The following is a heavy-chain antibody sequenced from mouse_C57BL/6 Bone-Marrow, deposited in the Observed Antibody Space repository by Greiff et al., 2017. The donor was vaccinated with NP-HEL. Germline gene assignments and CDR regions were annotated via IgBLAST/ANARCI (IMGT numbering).Heavy chain of an antibody. Sequence: EVQLQQSGAELVRPGASVKLSCTVSGFNIKDDYMHWVKQRPEQGLEWIGWIDPENGDTEYASQFPGKATLTADTSSNTAYLQLSSLTSEDTAVYYGTTGGSSPYTMDYWGQGTSVTVSA. CDR3: TTGGSSPYTMDY. CDR2: IDPENGDT. J-gene: IGHJ4*01. D-gene: IGHD1-1*01. CDR1: GFNIKDDY. V-gene: IGHV14-4*01.